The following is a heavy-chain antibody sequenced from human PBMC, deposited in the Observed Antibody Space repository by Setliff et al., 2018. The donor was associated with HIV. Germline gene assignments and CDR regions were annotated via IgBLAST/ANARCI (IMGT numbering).Heavy chain of an antibody. J-gene: IGHJ2*01. D-gene: IGHD3-9*01. CDR2: IYSTGST. CDR1: GDSISSGNYY. Sequence: SETLSLTCTFSGDSISSGNYYWSWIRQPAGKGLEWIGCIYSTGSTNYNPSLKSRVTISSDTSKNLFSLKLTTVTAADAAVYYCTRDTGYILSGYRPHWYFDLWGRGTLVTVSS. CDR3: TRDTGYILSGYRPHWYFDL. V-gene: IGHV4-61*02.